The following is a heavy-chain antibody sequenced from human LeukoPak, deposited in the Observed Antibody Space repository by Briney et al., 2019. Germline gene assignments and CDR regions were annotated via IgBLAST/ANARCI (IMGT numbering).Heavy chain of an antibody. D-gene: IGHD3-10*01. CDR2: ISAYNGNT. CDR3: ARSPLWFGEHWFDP. V-gene: IGHV1-18*01. Sequence: ASVKVSCKASGYTFTSYGISWVRQAPGQGLEWMGWISAYNGNTNYAQKLQGRVTMTTDTSTSTAYMELRSLRSDDTAVYYCARSPLWFGEHWFDPWGQGTLVTVSS. J-gene: IGHJ5*02. CDR1: GYTFTSYG.